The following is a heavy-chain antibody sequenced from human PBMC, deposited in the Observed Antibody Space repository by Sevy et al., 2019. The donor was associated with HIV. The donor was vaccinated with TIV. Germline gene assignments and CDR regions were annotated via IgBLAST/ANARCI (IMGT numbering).Heavy chain of an antibody. CDR1: GDSISGTDYS. CDR3: AGLDPSGPRDY. Sequence: SETLSLTCTVSGDSISGTDYSWGWIRQPPGKGLEWIGNIHYKGTTYYNPSLKSRVTVSVDTSKNQFSLRLSSVSAADTAVYYCAGLDPSGPRDYWGQGTLVTVSS. V-gene: IGHV4-39*01. CDR2: IHYKGTT. D-gene: IGHD5-12*01. J-gene: IGHJ4*02.